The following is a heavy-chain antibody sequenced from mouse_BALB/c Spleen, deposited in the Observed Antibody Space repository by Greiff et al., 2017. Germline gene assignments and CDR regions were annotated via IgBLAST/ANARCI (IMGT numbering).Heavy chain of an antibody. D-gene: IGHD2-2*01. CDR2: FYPGSGSI. V-gene: IGHV1-62-2*01. J-gene: IGHJ3*01. CDR1: GYTFTEYI. CDR3: GPYGHDGFAY. Sequence: QVQLQQSGAGLVKPGASVKLSCKASGYTFTEYIIHWVKQRSGQGLEWIGWFYPGSGSIKYNEKFKGKATLTTDKSSSTAYMQLSRLTSEDSAVYCCGPYGHDGFAYWGQGTLVTVAA.